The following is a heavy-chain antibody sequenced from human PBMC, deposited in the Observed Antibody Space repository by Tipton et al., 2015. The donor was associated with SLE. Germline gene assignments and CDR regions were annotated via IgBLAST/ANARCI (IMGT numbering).Heavy chain of an antibody. D-gene: IGHD3-3*01. CDR3: ARSSDLTIFGVVIKGDYFDY. J-gene: IGHJ4*02. V-gene: IGHV4-39*07. CDR1: GGSIGSSSFY. CDR2: IYYGGNT. Sequence: LRLSCSVSGGSIGSSSFYWAWIRQPPGKGLEWLGSIYYGGNTYYNPSLKTRVTLSVDTSKNQFSLEVTSVTAADTAVYYCARSSDLTIFGVVIKGDYFDYWGQGTRVTVSS.